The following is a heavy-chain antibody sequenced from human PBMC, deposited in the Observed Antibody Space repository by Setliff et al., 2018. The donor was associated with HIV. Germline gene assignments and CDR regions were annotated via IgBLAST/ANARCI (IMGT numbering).Heavy chain of an antibody. V-gene: IGHV1-69*02. CDR3: AKNLGVGEYSASEDAFDI. J-gene: IGHJ3*02. CDR1: GGPFTSSS. Sequence: ASVKVSCKASGGPFTSSSIGWVRQAPGQGLEWMGRSIPILGVPRYAQKFQGRVTITADKSTSTSYMHLSSLSAEDTAVYYCAKNLGVGEYSASEDAFDIWGQGTMVTVSS. D-gene: IGHD1-26*01. CDR2: SIPILGVP.